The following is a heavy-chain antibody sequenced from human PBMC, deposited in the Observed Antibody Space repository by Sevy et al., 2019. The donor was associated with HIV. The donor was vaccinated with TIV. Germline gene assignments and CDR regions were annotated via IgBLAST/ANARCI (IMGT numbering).Heavy chain of an antibody. CDR2: ISVSGRDT. V-gene: IGHV3-23*01. D-gene: IGHD4-17*01. CDR1: GFTFNNYA. CDR3: AKAPVTSRGGNYFDP. Sequence: GGYLRLSCAASGFTFNNYAMSWVRQAPGKGLEWVSTISVSGRDTYYADSVKGRFAISRDNSKNTLFLQLNSLRAEDTAVYYCAKAPVTSRGGNYFDPWGHGTLVTVSS. J-gene: IGHJ5*02.